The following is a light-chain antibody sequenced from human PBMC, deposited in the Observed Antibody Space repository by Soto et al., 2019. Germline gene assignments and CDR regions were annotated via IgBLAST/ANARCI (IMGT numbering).Light chain of an antibody. CDR2: DAS. CDR1: QSVSSS. CDR3: QQRSNWPLT. V-gene: IGKV3-11*01. Sequence: EIVLTQSPATLSLSPGERATLSCRASQSVSSSLAWYQQKPGQAPRLLIYDASNMGTGIPARFSGSGSGTDFTLTISSLEPEDFAGYYCQQRSNWPLTFGGGTKVEIK. J-gene: IGKJ4*01.